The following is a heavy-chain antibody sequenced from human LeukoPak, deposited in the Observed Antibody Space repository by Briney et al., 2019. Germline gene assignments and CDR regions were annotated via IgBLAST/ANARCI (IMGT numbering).Heavy chain of an antibody. CDR1: GYTFTGYY. D-gene: IGHD2-15*01. V-gene: IGHV1-2*02. CDR3: ARDPYSDIVVVVAATENWFDP. CDR2: INPNSGGT. Sequence: GASVQVSCKASGYTFTGYYMHWVRQAPGQGLEWMGWINPNSGGTNYAQKFQGRVTMTRDTSISTAYMELSRLRSDDTAVYYCARDPYSDIVVVVAATENWFDPWGQGTLVTVSS. J-gene: IGHJ5*02.